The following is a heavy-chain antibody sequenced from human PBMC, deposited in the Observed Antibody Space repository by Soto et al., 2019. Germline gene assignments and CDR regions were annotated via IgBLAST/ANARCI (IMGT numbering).Heavy chain of an antibody. J-gene: IGHJ5*02. D-gene: IGHD3-9*01. CDR2: IGGSGASI. CDR3: ARGDGYYDILTGYYRFDP. Sequence: GGSLRLSCATSGFPFSAFAMNWVRHAPGKGLEWVSGIGGSGASIYYADSVKGRFTISRDNSKNTLYPQMNSLRAEDTAVYYCARGDGYYDILTGYYRFDPWGQGTLVTVSS. CDR1: GFPFSAFA. V-gene: IGHV3-23*01.